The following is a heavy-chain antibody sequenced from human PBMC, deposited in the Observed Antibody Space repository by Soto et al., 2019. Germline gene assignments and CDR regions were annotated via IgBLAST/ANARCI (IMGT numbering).Heavy chain of an antibody. V-gene: IGHV4-30-4*01. CDR3: ARSSLYRMDV. D-gene: IGHD1-1*01. CDR1: LGSIISCYYY. Sequence: PSETRSLTCSFSLGSIISCYYYWGGVLQPPGKGLEWMGNIYYSVNTYYNPSLKSLLIISIDTSKNQFSLKVGSVTAADPAVYYCARSSLYRMDVWGPGTTVTAP. CDR2: IYYSVNT. J-gene: IGHJ6*02.